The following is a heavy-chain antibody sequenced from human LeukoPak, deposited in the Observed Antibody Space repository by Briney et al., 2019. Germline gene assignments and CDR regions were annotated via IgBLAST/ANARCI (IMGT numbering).Heavy chain of an antibody. CDR1: GGTFSSYA. CDR3: ARSRDGYLYYFDY. V-gene: IGHV1-69*13. Sequence: ASVKVSCKASGGTFSSYAISWVRQAPGQGLEWMGGIIPIFGTANYAQKFQGRVTITADESTSTAYMELSSLRSEDTAVFYCARSRDGYLYYFDYWGQGTQVTVSS. J-gene: IGHJ4*02. D-gene: IGHD5-24*01. CDR2: IIPIFGTA.